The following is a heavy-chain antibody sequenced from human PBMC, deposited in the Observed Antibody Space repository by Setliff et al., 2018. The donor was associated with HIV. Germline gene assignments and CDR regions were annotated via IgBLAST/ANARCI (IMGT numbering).Heavy chain of an antibody. V-gene: IGHV1-69*13. D-gene: IGHD2-8*01. J-gene: IGHJ4*02. CDR3: TTGEDTVLMVSDY. CDR1: GGSFSRNA. Sequence: ASVKVSCKASGGSFSRNAISWVRQAPGHGLEWMGGIIPMFGTADYAQKFQGSVTIIADESTSTAYMELSSLKTEDTAVYYCTTGEDTVLMVSDYWGQGTLVTVSS. CDR2: IIPMFGTA.